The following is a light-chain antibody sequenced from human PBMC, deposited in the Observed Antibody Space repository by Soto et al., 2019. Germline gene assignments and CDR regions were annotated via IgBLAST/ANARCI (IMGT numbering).Light chain of an antibody. CDR3: QQYGSSPFT. CDR2: SAS. V-gene: IGKV3-20*01. Sequence: ENVLTQSPGTLSLSPGERATLSCRASQSFSSSFLAWYQHKPGQAPRLLIYSASSRAAGISDRFSGSGSGTDFTLTISRLEPGDSAVYYCQQYGSSPFTFGPGTKVDIK. CDR1: QSFSSSF. J-gene: IGKJ3*01.